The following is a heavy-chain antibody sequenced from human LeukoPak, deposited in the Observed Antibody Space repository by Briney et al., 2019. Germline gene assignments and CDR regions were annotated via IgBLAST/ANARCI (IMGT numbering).Heavy chain of an antibody. D-gene: IGHD2-2*01. J-gene: IGHJ4*02. CDR1: GGSISSSSYY. CDR3: AKLTCSSTFCPLDY. CDR2: VSYSGTT. V-gene: IGHV4-39*01. Sequence: KPSETLSLTCTVSGGSISSSSYYWGWIRQPPGKGLEWIGTVSYSGTTYYSPSLKSRVTISVDTSKNQFSLRLTSVTAADTALYYCAKLTCSSTFCPLDYWGQGTLVTVSS.